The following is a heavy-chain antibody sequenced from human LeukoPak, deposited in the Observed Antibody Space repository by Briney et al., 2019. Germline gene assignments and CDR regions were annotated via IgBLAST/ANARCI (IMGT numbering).Heavy chain of an antibody. CDR3: ARLWAPYCSGGSCYSGNFDY. V-gene: IGHV3-48*03. CDR2: ISSSGSTI. D-gene: IGHD2-15*01. Sequence: GESLRLSCAASGFTFSSYEMNWVRQAPGKGLEWVSYISSSGSTIYYADSVKGRFTISRDNAKNSLYLQMNSLRAEDTAVYYCARLWAPYCSGGSCYSGNFDYWGQGTLVTVSS. J-gene: IGHJ4*02. CDR1: GFTFSSYE.